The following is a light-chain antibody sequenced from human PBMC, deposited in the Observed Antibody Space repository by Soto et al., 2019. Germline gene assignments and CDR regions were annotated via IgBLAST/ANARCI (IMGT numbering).Light chain of an antibody. CDR2: AAS. J-gene: IGKJ2*01. V-gene: IGKV1-39*01. CDR3: QQSFSTPYI. CDR1: QSVNDY. Sequence: DFQVTQSPSSLSASVGDRVTITCRASQSVNDYLNWHQQRPGKAPRLLIYAASTLHSGVPSRFSGSGFGTDFSLTITSLQPEDFATYYCQQSFSTPYIFGQGTKLEIK.